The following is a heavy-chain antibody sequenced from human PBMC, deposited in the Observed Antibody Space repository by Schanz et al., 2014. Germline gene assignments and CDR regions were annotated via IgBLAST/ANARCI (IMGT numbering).Heavy chain of an antibody. J-gene: IGHJ4*02. CDR3: SRVGIAIFHSVSHFEE. Sequence: EVQLVESGGGLVKDYFPERISYAVFCLKKNNAWMNWVRQAPGKGLEWVGRVKTKTDAGTTDYAAPVKGSVTILRDDSKNTLNLQMNPLKPQYTAVSIFSRVGIAIFHSVSHFEEWGQGALVNVSS. V-gene: IGHV3-15*07. CDR2: VKTKTDAGTT. CDR1: CLKKNNAW. D-gene: IGHD3-3*01.